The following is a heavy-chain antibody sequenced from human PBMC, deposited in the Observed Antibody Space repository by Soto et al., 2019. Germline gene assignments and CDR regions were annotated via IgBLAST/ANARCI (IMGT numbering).Heavy chain of an antibody. CDR3: ARSPLYDFWSGYYITRFDY. V-gene: IGHV4-39*01. CDR1: GGSISSSSYY. CDR2: IYYSGST. Sequence: SETLSLTCTVSGGSISSSSYYWGWIRQPPGKGLEWIGSIYYSGSTYYNPSLKSRVTISVDTSKNQFSLKLSSVTAADTAVYYCARSPLYDFWSGYYITRFDYWGQGTLVTVS. D-gene: IGHD3-3*01. J-gene: IGHJ4*02.